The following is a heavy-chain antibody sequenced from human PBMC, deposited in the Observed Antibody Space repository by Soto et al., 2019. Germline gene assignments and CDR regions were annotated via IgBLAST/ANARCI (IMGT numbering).Heavy chain of an antibody. J-gene: IGHJ5*02. Sequence: SETLSLTCAVSGGSISSSSWWSWVRQPPGKGLEWIGSIYYSGSTYYNPSLKSRVTVSVDMSKNQFSLKLSSVTAADTAVYYCARHPSNFWFDPWGQGTLVTVSS. CDR2: IYYSGST. CDR1: GGSISSSSW. D-gene: IGHD4-4*01. CDR3: ARHPSNFWFDP. V-gene: IGHV4-39*01.